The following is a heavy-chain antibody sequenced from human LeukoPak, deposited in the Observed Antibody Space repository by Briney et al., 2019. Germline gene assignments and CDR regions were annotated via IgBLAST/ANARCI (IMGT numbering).Heavy chain of an antibody. J-gene: IGHJ2*01. V-gene: IGHV3-15*01. CDR1: GFTFSNAW. Sequence: GGSLRLSCAASGFTFSNAWMSWVRQAPGKGLEWVGRIKSKTDGGTTDYAAPVKGRFTISRDDSKNTLYLQMNSLKTEDTAVYYCTTVAYSSGWYSVWYFDLWGRGTLVTVSS. D-gene: IGHD6-19*01. CDR2: IKSKTDGGTT. CDR3: TTVAYSSGWYSVWYFDL.